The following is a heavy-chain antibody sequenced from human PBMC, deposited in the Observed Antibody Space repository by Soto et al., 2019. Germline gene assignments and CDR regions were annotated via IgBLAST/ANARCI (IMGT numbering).Heavy chain of an antibody. CDR1: GGTFSSYA. J-gene: IGHJ6*02. Sequence: QVQLVQSGAEVKKPGSSVKVSCKASGGTFSSYAISWGRQAPGQGLEWMGGIIPISDTTNYAQKFQGRVTITADESTSTAYMELSSLRSEDKAVYYCARSQGSSTSLEIYYYYYYGMDDWGQGTTVTVSS. CDR2: IIPISDTT. CDR3: ARSQGSSTSLEIYYYYYYGMDD. D-gene: IGHD2-2*01. V-gene: IGHV1-69*01.